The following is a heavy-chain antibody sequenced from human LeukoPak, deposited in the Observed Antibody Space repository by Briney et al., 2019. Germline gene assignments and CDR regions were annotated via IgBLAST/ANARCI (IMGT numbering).Heavy chain of an antibody. Sequence: ASVKVSCKASGYTFTSYGISWVRQAPGQGLEWMGWISAYNGNTNYAQKLQGRVTMTTDTSTSTAYMELRSLRSDDTAVYYCARVVLGGLTDPSAYWGQGTLVTVSS. V-gene: IGHV1-18*01. CDR1: GYTFTSYG. D-gene: IGHD3-10*02. J-gene: IGHJ4*02. CDR3: ARVVLGGLTDPSAY. CDR2: ISAYNGNT.